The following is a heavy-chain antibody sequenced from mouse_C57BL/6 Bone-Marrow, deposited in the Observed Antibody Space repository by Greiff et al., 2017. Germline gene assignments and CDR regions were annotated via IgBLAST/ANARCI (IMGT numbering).Heavy chain of an antibody. CDR1: GYTFTSYW. Sequence: QVQLQQPGAELVKPGASVKLSCKASGYTFTSYWMQWVKQRPGQGLEWIGEIDPSDSYTNYNQKFKGKATLTVDTSSSTAYMQLSSLTSEDSAVYYCASLYGSDDYWGQGTTLTVSS. V-gene: IGHV1-50*01. CDR2: IDPSDSYT. J-gene: IGHJ2*01. D-gene: IGHD1-1*01. CDR3: ASLYGSDDY.